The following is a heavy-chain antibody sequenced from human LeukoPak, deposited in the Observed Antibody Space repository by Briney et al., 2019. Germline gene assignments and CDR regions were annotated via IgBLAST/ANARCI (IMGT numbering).Heavy chain of an antibody. V-gene: IGHV3-21*01. Sequence: GGSLRLSCAASGFTFSSYSMNWVRQAPGKGLEWVSSISSSSSYIYYADSVKGRFTISRDNAKNSLYLQMNSLRAEDTAVYYCARDPGIAAPRDFDYWGQGTLVTVSS. D-gene: IGHD6-6*01. CDR1: GFTFSSYS. J-gene: IGHJ4*02. CDR3: ARDPGIAAPRDFDY. CDR2: ISSSSSYI.